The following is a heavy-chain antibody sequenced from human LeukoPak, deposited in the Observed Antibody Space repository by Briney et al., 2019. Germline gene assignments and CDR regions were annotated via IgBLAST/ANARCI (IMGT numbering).Heavy chain of an antibody. Sequence: GGSLRLSCAASGFTFSSYEMNWVRQAPGGGLEWVFYISSSGTTIYYADSVRGRFTISRDNAKNSLYLQMNSLRAEDTAVYYCAREGACSGTSCLDAFDIWGQGTMVTVSS. J-gene: IGHJ3*02. D-gene: IGHD2-2*01. CDR1: GFTFSSYE. CDR3: AREGACSGTSCLDAFDI. CDR2: ISSSGTTI. V-gene: IGHV3-48*03.